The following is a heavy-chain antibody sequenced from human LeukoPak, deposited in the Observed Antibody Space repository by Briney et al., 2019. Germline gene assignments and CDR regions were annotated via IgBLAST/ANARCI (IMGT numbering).Heavy chain of an antibody. D-gene: IGHD6-13*01. CDR1: GFTFSDYY. V-gene: IGHV3-11*01. CDR2: ISSSGSNI. CDR3: AREQGIAAASSY. Sequence: GGSLRLSGAASGFTFSDYYMSWVRQAPGKGLEWVSYISSSGSNIYYADSVKGRFTISRDNAKNSLYLQMNSLRAEDTAVYYCAREQGIAAASSYWGQGTLVTVSS. J-gene: IGHJ4*02.